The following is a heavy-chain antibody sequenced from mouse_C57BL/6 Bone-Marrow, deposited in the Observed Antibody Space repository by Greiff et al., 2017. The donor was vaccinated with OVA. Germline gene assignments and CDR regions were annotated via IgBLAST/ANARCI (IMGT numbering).Heavy chain of an antibody. Sequence: QVQLPQPGAELVKPGASVKMSCKASGYTFTSYWITWVKQRPGQGLEWIGDIYPGSGSTKYNEKFKSKATLTVDTSTSTAYMQLSSLTYEDSAVYYCARRYYGSSYWYFDVWGTGTTVTVSS. CDR2: IYPGSGST. CDR3: ARRYYGSSYWYFDV. J-gene: IGHJ1*03. D-gene: IGHD1-1*01. V-gene: IGHV1-55*01. CDR1: GYTFTSYW.